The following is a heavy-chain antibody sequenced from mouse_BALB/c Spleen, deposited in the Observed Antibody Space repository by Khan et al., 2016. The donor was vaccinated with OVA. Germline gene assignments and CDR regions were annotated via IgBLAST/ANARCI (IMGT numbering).Heavy chain of an antibody. CDR2: ISYSGST. CDR3: ARTARIKY. D-gene: IGHD1-2*01. Sequence: EVQLQESGPGLVKPSQSLSLTCTVTGYSITSGYGWNWIRQFPGNKLEWMGYISYSGSTNYNPTPKSRISITRDTSKNQFFLQLNSVTTEDTATYYCARTARIKYWGQGTTLTVSS. CDR1: GYSITSGYG. V-gene: IGHV3-2*02. J-gene: IGHJ2*01.